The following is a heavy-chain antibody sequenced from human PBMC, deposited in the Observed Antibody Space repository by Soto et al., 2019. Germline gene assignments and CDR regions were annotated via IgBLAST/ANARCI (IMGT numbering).Heavy chain of an antibody. Sequence: ASVKVSCKASGYTFTSYDINWVRQATGQGLEWMGWMNPNSGNTGYAQKFQGRVTMTRDTSISTAYMELRSLRSDDTAVYYCARDGIAVAGTFDYWGQGTLVTVSS. CDR2: MNPNSGNT. V-gene: IGHV1-8*01. CDR1: GYTFTSYD. D-gene: IGHD6-19*01. CDR3: ARDGIAVAGTFDY. J-gene: IGHJ4*02.